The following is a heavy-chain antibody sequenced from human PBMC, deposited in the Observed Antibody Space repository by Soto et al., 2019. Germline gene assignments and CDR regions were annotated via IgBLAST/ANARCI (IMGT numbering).Heavy chain of an antibody. J-gene: IGHJ6*02. CDR3: ARAPGRPHHYGGNSVLDI. D-gene: IGHD4-17*01. Sequence: ASVKVSCKASGFTFAMSGFTWVRQAPGQGLEWMGWISAYNDNTIYAHKFQGRVTMTTDTPTRTVYMELRTLRSDDTAIYYCARAPGRPHHYGGNSVLDIWGQGTTVTVSS. CDR1: GFTFAMSG. V-gene: IGHV1-18*01. CDR2: ISAYNDNT.